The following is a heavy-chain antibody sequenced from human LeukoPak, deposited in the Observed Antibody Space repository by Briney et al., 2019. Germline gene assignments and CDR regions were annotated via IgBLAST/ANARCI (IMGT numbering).Heavy chain of an antibody. V-gene: IGHV3-30*04. CDR1: GFTFSSYS. CDR2: ISFDGKKT. J-gene: IGHJ4*02. CDR3: ARDGTGTKPYYFDY. Sequence: GRSLRLSCTASGFTFSSYSIHWVRQAPGKGLEWVALISFDGKKTDYADSVKGRFTFSRDNSKNTVSLQMNSLRAEDTAVYYCARDGTGTKPYYFDYWGQGTLVTVSS. D-gene: IGHD1-7*01.